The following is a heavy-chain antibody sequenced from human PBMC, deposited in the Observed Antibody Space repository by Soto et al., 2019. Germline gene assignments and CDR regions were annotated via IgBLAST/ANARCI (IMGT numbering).Heavy chain of an antibody. J-gene: IGHJ4*02. D-gene: IGHD2-2*01. CDR3: ARESPAAMRSFDY. CDR1: GFTVSSNY. Sequence: GGSLRLSCAASGFTVSSNYMSWVRQAPGKGLEWVSGINWNGGSTGYADSVKGRFTISRDNAKNSLYLQMNSLRAEDTAVYHCARESPAAMRSFDYWGQGTLVTVSS. V-gene: IGHV3-20*01. CDR2: INWNGGST.